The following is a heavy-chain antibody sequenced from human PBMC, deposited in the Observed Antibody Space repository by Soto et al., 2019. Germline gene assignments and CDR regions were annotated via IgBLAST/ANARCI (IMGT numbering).Heavy chain of an antibody. V-gene: IGHV3-23*01. Sequence: EVPLLESGGGLVQPGGSLRLSCAASGFTFSSYALRWVRQAPGKGLEWVSAISGSGGSTYYADSVKGRFTISRDNSKNTLYLQMNSLRAEDTAVYYCAYSSTPFDYWGQGTLVTVSS. CDR2: ISGSGGST. CDR1: GFTFSSYA. J-gene: IGHJ4*02. D-gene: IGHD6-13*01. CDR3: AYSSTPFDY.